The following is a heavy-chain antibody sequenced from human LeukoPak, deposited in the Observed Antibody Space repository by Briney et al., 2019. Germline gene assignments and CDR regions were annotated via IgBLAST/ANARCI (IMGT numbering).Heavy chain of an antibody. CDR2: IHYSGST. CDR1: GVSISSSY. V-gene: IGHV4-59*12. CDR3: ARDRAYDYDIRLES. Sequence: SETLSLTCSVSGVSISSSYWSWIRQPPGKGLEWIGFIHYSGSTNYNPSLKSRVTISADTSNNQFSLKVASVTAADTAIYYCARDRAYDYDIRLESWGQGILVTVSS. D-gene: IGHD3-9*01. J-gene: IGHJ4*02.